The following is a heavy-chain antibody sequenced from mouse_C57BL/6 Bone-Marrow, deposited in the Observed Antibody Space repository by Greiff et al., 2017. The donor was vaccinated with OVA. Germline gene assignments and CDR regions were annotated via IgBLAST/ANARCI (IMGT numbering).Heavy chain of an antibody. D-gene: IGHD2-1*01. V-gene: IGHV5-15*01. CDR2: ISNLAYSI. Sequence: EVMLVESGGGLVQPGGSLKLSCAASGFTFSDYGMAWVRQAPRKGPEWVAFISNLAYSIYYADTVTGRFTISRENAKNTLYLEMSSLRSEDTAMYYCARHLYGKGYFDVWGTGTTVTVSS. J-gene: IGHJ1*03. CDR1: GFTFSDYG. CDR3: ARHLYGKGYFDV.